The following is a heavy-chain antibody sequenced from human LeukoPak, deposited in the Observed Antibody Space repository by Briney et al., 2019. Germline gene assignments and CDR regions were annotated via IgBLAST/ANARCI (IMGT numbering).Heavy chain of an antibody. J-gene: IGHJ3*02. Sequence: SETLSLTCTVSGGSISSYYWSWIRQPAGKGLEWIGRIYTSGSTNYNPSLKSRVAMSVDTSKNQFSLKLSSVTAADTAVYYCARPIRYYFGSGSLGSKNPDDAFDIWGQGTMVTVSS. CDR2: IYTSGST. CDR3: ARPIRYYFGSGSLGSKNPDDAFDI. V-gene: IGHV4-4*07. CDR1: GGSISSYY. D-gene: IGHD3-10*01.